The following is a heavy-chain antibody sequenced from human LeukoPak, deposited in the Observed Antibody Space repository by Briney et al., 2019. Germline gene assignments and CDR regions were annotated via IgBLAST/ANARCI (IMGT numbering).Heavy chain of an antibody. CDR1: GFTFSTYA. Sequence: GGSLRLSCAASGFTFSTYAMSWVRQAPGKGLEWVSSISGSGYSTFYADSVKGRFTISRDNSKNTLYLQMNSLRAEDTAVYYCAKFPGQHHFDYWGQGPLVTVSS. V-gene: IGHV3-23*01. J-gene: IGHJ4*02. D-gene: IGHD1-1*01. CDR3: AKFPGQHHFDY. CDR2: ISGSGYST.